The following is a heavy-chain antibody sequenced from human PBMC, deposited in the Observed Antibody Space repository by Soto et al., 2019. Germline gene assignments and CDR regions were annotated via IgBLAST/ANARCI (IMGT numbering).Heavy chain of an antibody. Sequence: SETLSLTCAVSGGFISSSKWWSWVRQPPGKGLEWIGELYPRGSTNYNPSLTGRVTISVDKSKNQYTLKLSSVTAADTAVYYCARGESGYSYGYFGFDYWGQGTLVTVSS. J-gene: IGHJ4*02. CDR1: GGFISSSKW. V-gene: IGHV4-4*02. CDR3: ARGESGYSYGYFGFDY. D-gene: IGHD5-18*01. CDR2: LYPRGST.